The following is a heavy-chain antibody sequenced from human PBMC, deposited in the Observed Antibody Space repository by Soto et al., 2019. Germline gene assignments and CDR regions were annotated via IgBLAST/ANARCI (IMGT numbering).Heavy chain of an antibody. CDR1: GYTFTTYD. J-gene: IGHJ4*02. CDR2: MNPYTGKA. V-gene: IGHV1-8*01. D-gene: IGHD6-25*01. Sequence: QVQLVQSGAEVKKPGASVKVSCKASGYTFTTYDINWVRQAPGQGLEWMGWMNPYTGKAGYAQKFQGRVTMPRDNSISTAYMELSGLRSEDTAVYYCARRKERSGPNYFDYWGQGTLVTVSS. CDR3: ARRKERSGPNYFDY.